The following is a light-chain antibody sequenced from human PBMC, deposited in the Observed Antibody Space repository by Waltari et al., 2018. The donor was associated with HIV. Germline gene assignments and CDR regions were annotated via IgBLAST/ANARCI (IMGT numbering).Light chain of an antibody. J-gene: IGKJ1*01. CDR2: AAS. CDR1: QGISRY. Sequence: AIRMTQSPSSFSASPGDRFTITCRASQGISRYLAWYQQKPGKAPKLLIYAASTLQSGVPSRFSGSGSGTDFTLTISCLQSEDFATYYCQQYYSYPRTFGQGTKVEIK. CDR3: QQYYSYPRT. V-gene: IGKV1-8*01.